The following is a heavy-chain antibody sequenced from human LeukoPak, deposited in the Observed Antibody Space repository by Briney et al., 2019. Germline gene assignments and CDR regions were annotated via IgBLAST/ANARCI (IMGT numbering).Heavy chain of an antibody. V-gene: IGHV4-59*01. CDR2: VFYSGST. Sequence: SETLSLTCTISGASISDYFWSWVRQPPGKGLEWIGYVFYSGSTTYNPSLNSRVTISIDTSRSQFSLRLSSVTATEMSVYYCASFSGSYFFDYWGPGNLVTVSS. J-gene: IGHJ4*02. D-gene: IGHD1-26*01. CDR3: ASFSGSYFFDY. CDR1: GASISDYF.